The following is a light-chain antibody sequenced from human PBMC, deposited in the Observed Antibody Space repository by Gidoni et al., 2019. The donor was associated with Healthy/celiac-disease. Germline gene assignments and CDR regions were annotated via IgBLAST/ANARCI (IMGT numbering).Light chain of an antibody. V-gene: IGKV1-39*01. J-gene: IGKJ4*01. CDR3: QQSYRTPLT. CDR1: QSISSY. CDR2: AAS. Sequence: DSQMTQPPSSLSASVGDRVTITCRASQSISSYLNWYQQKPGKAPQLLIYAASSLQSGVPSRFSGSGSGTDFTLTISSLQPEDFATYYCQQSYRTPLTFGGGTKVEIK.